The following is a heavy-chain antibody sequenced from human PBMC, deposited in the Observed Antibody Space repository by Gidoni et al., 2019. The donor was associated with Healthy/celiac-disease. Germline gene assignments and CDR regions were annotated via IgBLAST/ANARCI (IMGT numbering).Heavy chain of an antibody. CDR3: AARARIAVAGRRKDYYGMDV. CDR1: GWSFSGYY. V-gene: IGHV4-34*01. CDR2: INHSGST. Sequence: QVQLQQWGAGLLKPSETLSLTCAVYGWSFSGYYWSWIRQPPGKGLEWIGEINHSGSTNYNPSLKSRVTISVDTSKNQFSLKLSSVTAADTAVYYCAARARIAVAGRRKDYYGMDVWGQGTTVTVSS. J-gene: IGHJ6*02. D-gene: IGHD6-19*01.